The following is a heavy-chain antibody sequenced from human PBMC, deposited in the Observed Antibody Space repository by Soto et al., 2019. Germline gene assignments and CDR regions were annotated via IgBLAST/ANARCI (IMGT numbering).Heavy chain of an antibody. Sequence: SETLSLTCAVSGASISSSNYYWGWIRQPPGKGLVWIGSISYSGNTYYNPSLKSRVTISVDTSKKQFSLRVTSVTAADTAVYYCARRLRYYDSSGYYLAFDYWGQGALVNVSS. CDR2: ISYSGNT. CDR3: ARRLRYYDSSGYYLAFDY. J-gene: IGHJ4*02. D-gene: IGHD3-22*01. CDR1: GASISSSNYY. V-gene: IGHV4-39*01.